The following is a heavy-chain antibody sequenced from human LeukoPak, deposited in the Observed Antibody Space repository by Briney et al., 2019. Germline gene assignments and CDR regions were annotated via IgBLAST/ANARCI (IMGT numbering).Heavy chain of an antibody. CDR3: ARGLLGNSGYSPYDV. V-gene: IGHV1-46*01. CDR2: INVGAGTT. J-gene: IGHJ3*01. D-gene: IGHD3-22*01. CDR1: GYTFTTYY. Sequence: ASVKVSCKASGYTFTTYYMHWVRQAPGQGLEWMGIINVGAGTTSFARKFQGRVTMTRDTSTSTVYTDLGSLRSDDTAVYYCARGLLGNSGYSPYDVWGQGTMVTVSS.